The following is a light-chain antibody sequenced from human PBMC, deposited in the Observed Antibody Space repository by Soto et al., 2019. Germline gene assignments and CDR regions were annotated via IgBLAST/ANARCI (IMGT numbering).Light chain of an antibody. Sequence: EIVLTQSPGTLSVSPGERTTLSCRASATINSDYLAWYQQKPGQAPSLLIYGTSSRATGIPDRFSGSGSGTDFTLTISRLEPEDSAIYYCQQYGSWTFGQGTKVEIK. CDR1: ATINSDY. V-gene: IGKV3-20*01. J-gene: IGKJ1*01. CDR3: QQYGSWT. CDR2: GTS.